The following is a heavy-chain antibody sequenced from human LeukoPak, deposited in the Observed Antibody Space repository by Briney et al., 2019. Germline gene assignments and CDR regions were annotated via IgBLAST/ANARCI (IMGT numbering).Heavy chain of an antibody. V-gene: IGHV4-59*01. D-gene: IGHD3-10*01. J-gene: IGHJ4*02. Sequence: SETLSLTCTVSGGSISSYYRSWIRQPPGKGLEWIAYLFYSGSTDYNPSLESRVTISVDTSKNQFSLKLRSVTAADTAVYYCATVAVVRGVTYFDYWGQGTPVTVSS. CDR3: ATVAVVRGVTYFDY. CDR1: GGSISSYY. CDR2: LFYSGST.